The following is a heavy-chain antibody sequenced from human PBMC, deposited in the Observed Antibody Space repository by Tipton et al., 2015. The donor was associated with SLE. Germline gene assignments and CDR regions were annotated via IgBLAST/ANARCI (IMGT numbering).Heavy chain of an antibody. Sequence: SLRLSCAASGFTFSIFSMTWVRQTPGKGLEWVANIKQDGSEKNYVDSVKGRFTISRDNANKSLYLQMNSLRAEDTAVYYCARRGFCSGGGCLDSWGRGTLVTVSS. D-gene: IGHD2-15*01. CDR3: ARRGFCSGGGCLDS. CDR1: GFTFSIFS. CDR2: IKQDGSEK. V-gene: IGHV3-7*03. J-gene: IGHJ4*02.